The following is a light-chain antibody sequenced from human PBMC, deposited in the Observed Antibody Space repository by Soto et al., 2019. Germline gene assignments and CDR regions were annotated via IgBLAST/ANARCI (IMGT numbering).Light chain of an antibody. J-gene: IGKJ2*01. CDR3: QQTNSFPYT. CDR1: QALNNW. V-gene: IGKV1-12*01. CDR2: AAA. Sequence: DIQMTQSPSSVSASVGDRVTITCRASQALNNWVAWYQQKPGKAPQLLVYAAAGLQTGVPSRFSGSGSGTDFTLTISSLQPEDFATYFCQQTNSFPYTFGQGTKLEIK.